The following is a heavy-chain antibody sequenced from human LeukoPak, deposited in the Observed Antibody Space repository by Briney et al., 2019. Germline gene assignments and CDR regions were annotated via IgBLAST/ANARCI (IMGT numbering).Heavy chain of an antibody. CDR3: ARIRYYYGSGSYYRVFDY. D-gene: IGHD3-10*01. CDR2: IDWDDDK. J-gene: IGHJ4*02. V-gene: IGHV2-70*01. Sequence: SGPTLVNPTQTLTLTCTFSGFSLSTSGMCVSWIRQPPGKALEWLALIDWDDDKYYSTSLKTRLTISKDTSKNQVVLTMTNMDPVDTVTYYCARIRYYYGSGSYYRVFDYWGQGTLVTVSS. CDR1: GFSLSTSGMC.